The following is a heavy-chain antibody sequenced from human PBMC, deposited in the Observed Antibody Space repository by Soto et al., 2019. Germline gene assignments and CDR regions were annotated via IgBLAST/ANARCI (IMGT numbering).Heavy chain of an antibody. V-gene: IGHV1-3*01. Sequence: QVQLVQSGAEVKKPGASVKVFCKASGYTFTDYAIHWVRQAPGQRLELMGWIAPGNGNTKYSQNFQGRVTITRDTSATTAYMELISLRSEGTAVYYFAKGSRMWTADYWGQGTLVAVSS. CDR2: IAPGNGNT. CDR3: AKGSRMWTADY. J-gene: IGHJ4*02. D-gene: IGHD2-21*01. CDR1: GYTFTDYA.